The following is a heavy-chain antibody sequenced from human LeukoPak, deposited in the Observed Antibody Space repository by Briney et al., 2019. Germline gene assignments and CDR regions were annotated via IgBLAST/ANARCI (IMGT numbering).Heavy chain of an antibody. D-gene: IGHD3-10*01. CDR2: IHHSGGT. J-gene: IGHJ4*02. CDR1: GESMIGHY. V-gene: IGHV4-34*01. CDR3: ARATASGSGRAYDH. Sequence: SETLSLTCAVYGESMIGHYWTWLRQPPGKRLEWIGEIHHSGGTNSNPSLKNRLTMSIDMSKNQFSLKLKSVTAADTAVYYCARATASGSGRAYDHWAQGNLVPVSS.